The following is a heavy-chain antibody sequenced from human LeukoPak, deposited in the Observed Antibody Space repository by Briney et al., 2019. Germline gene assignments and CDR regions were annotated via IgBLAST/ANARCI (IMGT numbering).Heavy chain of an antibody. CDR1: GGSISSSSYC. CDR2: IYCSGST. Sequence: SETLSLTCNVSGGSISSSSYCWGWIRQPPGKGLEWIGSIYCSGSTYYNPSLKTRVTMSVDTSKNQFSLKLNSVTAADTAVYYCARKKLYGSSWSNWVDPWGQGTLVTVSS. CDR3: ARKKLYGSSWSNWVDP. J-gene: IGHJ5*02. D-gene: IGHD6-13*01. V-gene: IGHV4-39*01.